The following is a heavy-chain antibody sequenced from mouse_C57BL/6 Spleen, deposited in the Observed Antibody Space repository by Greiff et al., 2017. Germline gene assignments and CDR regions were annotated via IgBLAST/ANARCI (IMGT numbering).Heavy chain of an antibody. CDR1: GFTFSSYG. CDR2: ISSGGSYT. CDR3: ARHEDYYGSSSWYFDY. Sequence: EVHLVESGGDLVKPGGSLKLSCAASGFTFSSYGMSWVRQTPDKRLEWVATISSGGSYTYYPDSVKGRFTISRDNAKNTLYLQMSSLKSEDTAMYYCARHEDYYGSSSWYFDYWGQGTTLTVSS. V-gene: IGHV5-6*01. D-gene: IGHD1-1*01. J-gene: IGHJ2*01.